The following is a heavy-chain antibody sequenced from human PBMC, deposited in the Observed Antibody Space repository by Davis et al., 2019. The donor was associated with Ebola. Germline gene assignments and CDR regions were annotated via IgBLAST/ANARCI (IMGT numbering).Heavy chain of an antibody. CDR2: INPRGKA. D-gene: IGHD6-6*01. Sequence: SETLSLTCAVDGGSLSDYFWGWIRQSPGKGLEWIGEINPRGKAKYNPSLKSRATLSIDTSRKQISLKMTYLTAADTAVYYCARLSGLFSSSSGALYFDLWGRGTLVSVSS. CDR1: GGSLSDYF. J-gene: IGHJ2*01. CDR3: ARLSGLFSSSSGALYFDL. V-gene: IGHV4-34*01.